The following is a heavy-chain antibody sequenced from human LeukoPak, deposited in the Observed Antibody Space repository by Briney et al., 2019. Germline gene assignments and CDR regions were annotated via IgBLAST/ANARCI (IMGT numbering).Heavy chain of an antibody. CDR1: GGSISSYY. D-gene: IGHD3-9*01. Sequence: PSETLSLTCTVSGGSISSYYWSWIRQPAGKGLEWIGYIYYSGSTNYNPSLKSRVTISVHTSKNQFSLKLSSVTAADTAVYYCARLTGYSSESWFDPWGQGTLVTVSS. CDR3: ARLTGYSSESWFDP. V-gene: IGHV4-59*01. CDR2: IYYSGST. J-gene: IGHJ5*02.